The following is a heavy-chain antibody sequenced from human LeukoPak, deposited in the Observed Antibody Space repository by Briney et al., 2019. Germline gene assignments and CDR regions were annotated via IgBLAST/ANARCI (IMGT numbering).Heavy chain of an antibody. V-gene: IGHV4-59*01. CDR1: GGSISGYY. Sequence: SETLSLTCTVSGGSISGYYWSWIRQSPGKGLEWIGYIYYTGITAHNPSLGSRVTISVDRSNNQFSLRLTSVTAADTAVYYCARLHSSRAEEFDPWGQGTLVTVSS. CDR2: IYYTGIT. CDR3: ARLHSSRAEEFDP. J-gene: IGHJ5*02.